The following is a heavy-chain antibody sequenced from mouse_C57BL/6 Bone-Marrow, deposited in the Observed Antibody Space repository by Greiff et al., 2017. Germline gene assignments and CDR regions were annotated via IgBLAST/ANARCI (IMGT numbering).Heavy chain of an antibody. J-gene: IGHJ2*01. CDR3: ARNYAY. V-gene: IGHV1-59*01. Sequence: VQLQQPGAELVRPGTSVKLSCKASGYTFTSYWMHWVKQRPGQGLEWIGVIDPSDSYTNYNQKFKGKATLTVDTSSNTAYLQLSSLTSEDTAVYYCARNYAYWGQGTTLTVSS. CDR2: IDPSDSYT. D-gene: IGHD1-1*01. CDR1: GYTFTSYW.